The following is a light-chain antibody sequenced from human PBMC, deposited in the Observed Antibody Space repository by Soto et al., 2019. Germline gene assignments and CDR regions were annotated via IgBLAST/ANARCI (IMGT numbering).Light chain of an antibody. V-gene: IGLV2-14*01. CDR1: SSDVGGYKY. CDR3: SSYTSSSALVV. Sequence: QSALTQPASVSGSPGQSITISCTGTSSDVGGYKYVSWYQKHPGKAPKLMIYDVSNRPSGVSNRFSGSKSGNTASLTISGLQAEDEADYYCSSYTSSSALVVFGGGTQLTVL. J-gene: IGLJ2*01. CDR2: DVS.